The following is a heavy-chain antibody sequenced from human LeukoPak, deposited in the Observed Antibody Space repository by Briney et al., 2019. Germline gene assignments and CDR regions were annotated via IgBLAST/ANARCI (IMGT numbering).Heavy chain of an antibody. CDR3: ARSVGSGRFDY. J-gene: IGHJ4*02. D-gene: IGHD6-19*01. CDR2: ISYDA. Sequence: GGSLRLSCAASGFTFSTYGMNWVRQAPGKGLEWVAVISYDAYYADSVKGRFTISRDNSKNTLYLQMNSLRAEDTAVYFCARSVGSGRFDYWGQGTLVTVSS. CDR1: GFTFSTYG. V-gene: IGHV3-30*03.